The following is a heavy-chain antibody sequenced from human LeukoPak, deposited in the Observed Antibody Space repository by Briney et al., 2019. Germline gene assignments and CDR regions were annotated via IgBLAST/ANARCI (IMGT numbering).Heavy chain of an antibody. CDR1: GGSISSYY. CDR2: IYYTGSI. D-gene: IGHD4-17*01. V-gene: IGHV4-59*01. Sequence: SETLSLTCTVSGGSISSYYWSWIRQPPGKGLEWIGYIYYTGSIMYNPSLKTRVTMSVDTSKNQFSLKVRSVTAADTAVYCCARYGMTTVTAWGFDYWGQGTLVTVSS. CDR3: ARYGMTTVTAWGFDY. J-gene: IGHJ4*02.